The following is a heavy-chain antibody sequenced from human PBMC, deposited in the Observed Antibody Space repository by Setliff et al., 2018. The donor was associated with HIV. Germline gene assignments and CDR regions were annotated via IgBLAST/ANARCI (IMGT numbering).Heavy chain of an antibody. CDR1: GGAFSSYA. CDR3: ARVHVSTTYYYMDV. CDR2: IIPIFGTT. Sequence: SVKVSCKAPGGAFSSYAISWVRQAPGQGLEWMGGIIPIFGTTNYLQKFQGRITLTADDVTSTAYMELRSLRSDDTAVYYCARVHVSTTYYYMDVWGKGTLVTVSS. V-gene: IGHV1-69*13. J-gene: IGHJ6*03.